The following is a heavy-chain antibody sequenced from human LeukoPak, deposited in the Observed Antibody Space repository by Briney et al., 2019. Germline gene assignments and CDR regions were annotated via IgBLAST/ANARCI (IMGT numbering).Heavy chain of an antibody. CDR2: ISDSGGST. CDR3: AKGGGTGYSSSWYSN. Sequence: GGSLRLSCAASGFSFSSYAMSWVRQAPGKGLEWVSDISDSGGSTYYADSVKGRFTISRDNSKNTLYLQMNSLRAEDTAVYYCAKGGGTGYSSSWYSNWGQGTLVTVSS. J-gene: IGHJ4*02. D-gene: IGHD6-13*01. V-gene: IGHV3-23*01. CDR1: GFSFSSYA.